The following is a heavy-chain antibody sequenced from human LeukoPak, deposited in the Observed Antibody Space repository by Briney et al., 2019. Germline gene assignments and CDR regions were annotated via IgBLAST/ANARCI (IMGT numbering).Heavy chain of an antibody. D-gene: IGHD4-11*01. CDR1: GFTFSSYG. Sequence: PGGSLRLSCAASGFTFSSYGMHWVRQAPGKGLEWVAFIRYDGSNKYYADSVKGRFTISRDNSKNTLYLQMNSLRAEDTAVYYCAKDRLYSNHDYDYWGQGTQVTVSS. CDR3: AKDRLYSNHDYDY. J-gene: IGHJ4*02. V-gene: IGHV3-30*02. CDR2: IRYDGSNK.